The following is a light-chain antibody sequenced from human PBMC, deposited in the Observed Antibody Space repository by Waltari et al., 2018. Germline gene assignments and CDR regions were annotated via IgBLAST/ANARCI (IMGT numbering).Light chain of an antibody. Sequence: DIVMTQSPDSLAVSLCERATIDCKSSQSILYSSNNKNYLAWYQQKPGQPPKLLLYWASTRESGVPDRFSGSGSGTDFTLTISSLQAEDVAVYYCQQYYSPPLTFGGGTKVEIK. J-gene: IGKJ4*01. CDR2: WAS. CDR1: QSILYSSNNKNY. CDR3: QQYYSPPLT. V-gene: IGKV4-1*01.